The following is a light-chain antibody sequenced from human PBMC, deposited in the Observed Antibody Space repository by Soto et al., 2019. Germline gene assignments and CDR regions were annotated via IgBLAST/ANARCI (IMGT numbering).Light chain of an antibody. V-gene: IGLV2-14*01. CDR2: DVS. J-gene: IGLJ1*01. CDR3: SSYTSSSTYV. CDR1: SSDVGGYNY. Sequence: QSVLTQPASLSGSPGQSITLSCPGTSSDVGGYNYVSWYQQHPGKAPKLMIYDVSNRPSGVSNRFSGSKSGNTASLTISGLQAEDEADYYCSSYTSSSTYVFGTGTKVTVL.